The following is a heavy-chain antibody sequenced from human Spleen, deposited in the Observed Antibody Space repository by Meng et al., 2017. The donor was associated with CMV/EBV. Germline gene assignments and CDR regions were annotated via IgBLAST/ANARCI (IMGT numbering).Heavy chain of an antibody. Sequence: GYPLSTTAIGVGWLRQAPGKGLEWLALIYWDNERRYSPSLESRLTISKDTSDNQVVLTMTNMDPVDTGTYYCAHGWFGELLLGFGSWGQPSLLPLSS. D-gene: IGHD3-10*01. CDR2: IYWDNER. J-gene: IGHJ1*01. V-gene: IGHV2-5*02. CDR3: AHGWFGELLLGFGS. CDR1: GYPLSTTAIG.